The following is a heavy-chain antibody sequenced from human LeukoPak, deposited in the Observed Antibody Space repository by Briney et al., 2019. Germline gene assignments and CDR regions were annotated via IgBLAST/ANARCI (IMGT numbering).Heavy chain of an antibody. CDR2: VHYSGRT. V-gene: IGHV4-39*01. J-gene: IGHJ6*02. CDR3: ASHGSGTYYSTYYYRGMDV. D-gene: IGHD3-10*01. Sequence: SETLSLTCTVSGGSISSISYYWGWVRQPPGKGLEWIVSVHYSGRTYYNPSLKSRVTISMDTSTNQFSLRLSSVTAADTAVFYCASHGSGTYYSTYYYRGMDVWGQGTTVTVSS. CDR1: GGSISSISYY.